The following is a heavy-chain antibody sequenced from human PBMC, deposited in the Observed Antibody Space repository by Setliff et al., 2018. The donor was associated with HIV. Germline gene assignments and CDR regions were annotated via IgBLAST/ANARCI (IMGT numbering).Heavy chain of an antibody. CDR2: IYTSGIT. Sequence: SETLSLTCTVSGGSISSGSYYWSWIRQPAGKGLEWIGRIYTSGITNYNPSLKSRVTISVDTSKNQLSLKLSSVTAADTAVYYCARDRIVVVPAAISYYSYGMDVLGQGTTVTVSS. J-gene: IGHJ6*02. D-gene: IGHD2-2*01. CDR1: GGSISSGSYY. CDR3: ARDRIVVVPAAISYYSYGMDV. V-gene: IGHV4-61*02.